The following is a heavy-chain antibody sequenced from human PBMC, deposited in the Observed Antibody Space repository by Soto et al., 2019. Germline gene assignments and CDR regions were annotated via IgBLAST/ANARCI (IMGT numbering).Heavy chain of an antibody. Sequence: QVQLVQSGAEVKKPGSSVKVSCKASGGTFSSYAISWVRQAPGQGLEWMGGIIPIFGTANYAQKFQGRVKITADESKSPDDMELSSLRSEDTAVYYCARSRSGATYNWFDPWGQGTLVTVSS. D-gene: IGHD1-26*01. CDR3: ARSRSGATYNWFDP. CDR1: GGTFSSYA. J-gene: IGHJ5*02. CDR2: IIPIFGTA. V-gene: IGHV1-69*01.